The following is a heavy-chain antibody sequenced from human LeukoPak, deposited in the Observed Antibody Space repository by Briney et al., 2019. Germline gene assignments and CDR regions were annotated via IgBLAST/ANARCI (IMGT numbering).Heavy chain of an antibody. CDR2: INHSGST. CDR1: GGSISSSSYY. J-gene: IGHJ4*02. CDR3: ARRQVAQLTYFDY. D-gene: IGHD4/OR15-4a*01. V-gene: IGHV4-39*07. Sequence: SETLSLTCTVSGGSISSSSYYWGWIRQPPGKGLEWIGEINHSGSTNYNPSLKSRVTISVDTSKNQFSLKLSSVTAADTAVYYCARRQVAQLTYFDYWGQGTLVTVSS.